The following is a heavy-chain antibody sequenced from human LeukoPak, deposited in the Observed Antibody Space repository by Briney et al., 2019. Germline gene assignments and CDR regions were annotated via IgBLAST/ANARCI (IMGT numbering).Heavy chain of an antibody. D-gene: IGHD3-22*01. CDR3: ARAGLGYYDSSDKRYFDY. J-gene: IGHJ4*02. V-gene: IGHV3-11*04. CDR1: GFTFSDYY. CDR2: ISSSGSTI. Sequence: PGGSLRLSCAASGFTFSDYYMSWIRQAPGKGLEWGSYISSSGSTIYYADAVKGRFTISRDNAKNSLYLQMNSLRAEDTAVYYCARAGLGYYDSSDKRYFDYWGQGTLVTVPS.